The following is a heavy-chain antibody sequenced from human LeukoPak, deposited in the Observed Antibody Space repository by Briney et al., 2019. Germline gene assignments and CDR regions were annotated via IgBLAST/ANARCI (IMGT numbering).Heavy chain of an antibody. J-gene: IGHJ6*02. CDR1: GGTFSSYA. D-gene: IGHD6-13*01. CDR3: ARERVAAAGTGDYYYYGMDV. CDR2: IIPIFGTA. Sequence: ASVKVSCKASGGTFSSYAISWVRQAPGQGLEWMGGIIPIFGTANYAQKFQGRVTITADESTSTAYRELSSLRSEDTAVYYCARERVAAAGTGDYYYYGMDVWGQGTTVTVSS. V-gene: IGHV1-69*01.